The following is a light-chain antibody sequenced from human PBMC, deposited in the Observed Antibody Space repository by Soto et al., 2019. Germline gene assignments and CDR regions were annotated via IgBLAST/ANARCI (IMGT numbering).Light chain of an antibody. CDR3: QHGGA. CDR2: DAS. J-gene: IGKJ3*01. Sequence: EVLLTQSPATLSLSPGARATLSCRACQSISNYLAWYQQKPGQAPRLLIYDASSRATDIPARFSGSGSGTDFTLTISSLEPDDFAVYYCQHGGAFGPGTKV. V-gene: IGKV3-11*01. CDR1: QSISNY.